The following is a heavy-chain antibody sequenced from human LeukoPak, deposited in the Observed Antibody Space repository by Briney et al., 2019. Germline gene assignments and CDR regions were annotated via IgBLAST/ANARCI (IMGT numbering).Heavy chain of an antibody. CDR1: GGSISSSGYY. Sequence: SETLSLTCTVSGGSISSSGYYWGWIRQPPGKGLEWIGEIYHSGSTNYNPSLKSRVTIAVDESKNQFSLKLSSVTAADTAVYYCARRTMVRGASSRYYMDVWGKGTTVTISS. D-gene: IGHD3-10*01. V-gene: IGHV4-39*07. CDR3: ARRTMVRGASSRYYMDV. CDR2: IYHSGST. J-gene: IGHJ6*03.